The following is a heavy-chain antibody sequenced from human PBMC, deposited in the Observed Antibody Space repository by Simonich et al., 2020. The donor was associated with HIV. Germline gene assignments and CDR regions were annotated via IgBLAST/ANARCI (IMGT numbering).Heavy chain of an antibody. CDR2: INHSRNT. J-gene: IGHJ4*02. Sequence: QVQLQQWGAGLLKPSETLSLTCAGYGGSFSGSYWSWYRQTPGKGLGWIGEINHSRNTNYNPSRKSRVTISVDTSKNQFSLKLSSVTAADTAVYYCARGFYQRLYYFDYWGQGTLVTVSS. D-gene: IGHD2-2*01. CDR3: ARGFYQRLYYFDY. V-gene: IGHV4-34*01. CDR1: GGSFSGSY.